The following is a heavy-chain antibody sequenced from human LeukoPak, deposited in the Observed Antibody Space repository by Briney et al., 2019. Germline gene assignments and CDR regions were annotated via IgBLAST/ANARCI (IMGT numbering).Heavy chain of an antibody. CDR2: MNPNSGNT. V-gene: IGHV1-8*01. CDR1: GYTFTSYD. Sequence: ASVKVSCKASGYTFTSYDINWVRQATGQGLEWMGWMNPNSGNTGYAQKFQGRVTMTKNTSISTAYMELSSLRSEDTAVYYCARGNYDYIWGSYRYTGLRYWGQGTLVTVSS. J-gene: IGHJ4*02. D-gene: IGHD3-16*02. CDR3: ARGNYDYIWGSYRYTGLRY.